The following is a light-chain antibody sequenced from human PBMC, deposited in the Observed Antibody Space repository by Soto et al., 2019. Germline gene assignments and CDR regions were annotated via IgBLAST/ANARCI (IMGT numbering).Light chain of an antibody. CDR1: QSVSSNY. CDR3: QQYGSSPRT. V-gene: IGKV3-20*01. CDR2: AAS. Sequence: EIVLTQSPATLSLSPGERATLSCRASQSVSSNYLAWYQQKPGQAPRLLIFAASSRNTGIPDRFSGSGSRTDFTLTISRLEPEDFAVYHCQQYGSSPRTFGQGTKVEIK. J-gene: IGKJ1*01.